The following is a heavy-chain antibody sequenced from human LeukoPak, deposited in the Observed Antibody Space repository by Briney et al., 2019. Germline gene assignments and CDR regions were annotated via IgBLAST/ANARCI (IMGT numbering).Heavy chain of an antibody. Sequence: PGGSLRLSCAASGFTFDDYAMHWVRQAPGKGLEWVSGISWHSGSIDYADSVKGRFTISRGNSKNTLYLQMYSLRAEDTAVYYCAKVSYHYYGSGSYVLDYWGQGTLVTVSS. CDR2: ISWHSGSI. CDR3: AKVSYHYYGSGSYVLDY. J-gene: IGHJ4*02. D-gene: IGHD3-10*01. CDR1: GFTFDDYA. V-gene: IGHV3-9*01.